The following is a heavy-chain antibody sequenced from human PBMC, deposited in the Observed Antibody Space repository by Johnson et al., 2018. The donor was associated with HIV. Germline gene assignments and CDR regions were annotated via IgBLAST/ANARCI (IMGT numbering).Heavy chain of an antibody. CDR2: KSYDGSNK. CDR3: ARATGSWMDAFDI. J-gene: IGHJ3*02. D-gene: IGHD2-2*03. Sequence: QVQLVESGGGVVQPGRSLRLSCAASGFTFSSYAMHWVRQAPGKGLEWVAVKSYDGSNKYYADSVKGRFTISRDNSKNTLYLQMNSLRAEDTAVYYCARATGSWMDAFDIWGQGTMVTVSS. V-gene: IGHV3-30*04. CDR1: GFTFSSYA.